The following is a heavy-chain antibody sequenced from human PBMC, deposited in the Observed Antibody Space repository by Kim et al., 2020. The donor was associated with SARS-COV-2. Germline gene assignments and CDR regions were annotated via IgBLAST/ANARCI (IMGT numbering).Heavy chain of an antibody. V-gene: IGHV3-23*01. CDR3: AKRGTPSTVTTVPPDY. D-gene: IGHD4-4*01. CDR1: GFTFSSYA. CDR2: ISGSGGST. Sequence: GGSLRLSCAASGFTFSSYAMSWVRQAPGKGLEWVSAISGSGGSTYYADSAKGRFTISRDNSKNTLYLQMNSLRAEDKAVYYCAKRGTPSTVTTVPPDYWGQGTLVTVSS. J-gene: IGHJ4*02.